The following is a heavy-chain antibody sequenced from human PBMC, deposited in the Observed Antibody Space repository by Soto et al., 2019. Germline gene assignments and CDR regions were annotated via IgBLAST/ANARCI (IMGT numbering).Heavy chain of an antibody. V-gene: IGHV3-23*01. D-gene: IGHD6-19*01. CDR2: ISGSGGST. J-gene: IGHJ4*02. Sequence: EVQLLESGGGLVQPGGSLRLSCAASGFTFSSYAMSWVRQAPGKGLEWVSAISGSGGSTYYADSVKGRFTISRDNSKNTLYLQMNSLRAEDTAVYYCAKLREQWLVAGELLDYWGQGTLVTVSS. CDR1: GFTFSSYA. CDR3: AKLREQWLVAGELLDY.